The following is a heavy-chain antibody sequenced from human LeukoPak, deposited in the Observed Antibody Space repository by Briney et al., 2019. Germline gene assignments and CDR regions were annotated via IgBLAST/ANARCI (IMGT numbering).Heavy chain of an antibody. CDR2: IYTSGST. V-gene: IGHV4-4*09. CDR3: ARQSTFCGVGLYYYYMDV. D-gene: IGHD3-3*01. J-gene: IGHJ6*03. Sequence: SETLSLTCTVSGGSISSYYWSWIRQPPGKGLEWIGYIYTSGSTNYNPSLKSRVTISVDTSKNQFSLKLSSVTAADTAVYYCARQSTFCGVGLYYYYMDVWGKGTTVTVPS. CDR1: GGSISSYY.